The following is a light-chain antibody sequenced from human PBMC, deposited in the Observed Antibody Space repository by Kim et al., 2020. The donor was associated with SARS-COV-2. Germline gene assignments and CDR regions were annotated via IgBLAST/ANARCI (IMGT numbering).Light chain of an antibody. CDR3: CSYAGSYTPL. V-gene: IGLV2-11*01. Sequence: GQSVTISCTGTSSDVGGYNYVSWYQQHPGKAPKLMIYDVSKRPSGVPDRFSGSKSGNTASLTVSGLQAEDEADYYCCSYAGSYTPLFGGGTQLTVL. J-gene: IGLJ2*01. CDR1: SSDVGGYNY. CDR2: DVS.